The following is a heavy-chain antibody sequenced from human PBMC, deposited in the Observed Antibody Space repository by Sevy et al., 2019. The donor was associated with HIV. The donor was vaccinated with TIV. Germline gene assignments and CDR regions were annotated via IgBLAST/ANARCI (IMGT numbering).Heavy chain of an antibody. CDR3: TTGGSILQH. D-gene: IGHD2-21*01. CDR2: VKSKTEGGTA. J-gene: IGHJ4*02. Sequence: GGSLRLSCSASGLTFSNVWMSWVRQAPGKGLEWVGHVKSKTEGGTADYAAPVKGRFTISRDDSKDMLYLQMSSLKTEDTAVYYCTTGGSILQHWGQGTLVTVSS. V-gene: IGHV3-15*01. CDR1: GLTFSNVW.